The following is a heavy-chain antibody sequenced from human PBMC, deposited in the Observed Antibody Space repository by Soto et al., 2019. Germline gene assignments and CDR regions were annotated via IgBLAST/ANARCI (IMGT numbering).Heavy chain of an antibody. Sequence: GGSLRLSCAASGFTFSSYAMSWVRQAPGKGLEWVSTISGSGSTYYADSVKGRFTISRDNSKNPLYLQMNSLRAEDTAVFYCAKDLGSYYGYYFDYWGQGTLVTVSS. CDR3: AKDLGSYYGYYFDY. V-gene: IGHV3-23*01. D-gene: IGHD1-26*01. CDR2: ISGSGST. J-gene: IGHJ4*02. CDR1: GFTFSSYA.